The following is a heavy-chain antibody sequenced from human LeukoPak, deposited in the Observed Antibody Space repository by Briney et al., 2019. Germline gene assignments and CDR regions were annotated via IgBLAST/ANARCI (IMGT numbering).Heavy chain of an antibody. CDR3: ARERRNYDYVWGTSEFDY. Sequence: GGSLRLSCAASGFTFSSYWMHWVRQAPGKGLVWVSRINSDGSSTSYADSVKGRFTISRDNAKNTLYLQMNSLRAEDTAVYYCARERRNYDYVWGTSEFDYWGQGTLVTVSS. D-gene: IGHD3-16*01. CDR2: INSDGSST. V-gene: IGHV3-74*01. CDR1: GFTFSSYW. J-gene: IGHJ4*02.